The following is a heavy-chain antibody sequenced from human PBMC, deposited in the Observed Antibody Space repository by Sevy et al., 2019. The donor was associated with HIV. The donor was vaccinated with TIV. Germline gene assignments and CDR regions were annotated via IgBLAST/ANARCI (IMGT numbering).Heavy chain of an antibody. CDR2: ISYDGSDK. D-gene: IGHD3-22*01. CDR3: AKDLLGDYYDSSGVLDY. V-gene: IGHV3-30*18. Sequence: GGSLRLSCAASGFTFSSYGMNWVRQAPGKGLEWVAVISYDGSDKFYADSVKGRFTISRDNSKKTVYLQMNSLGPEDAAVYYCAKDLLGDYYDSSGVLDYWGQGTLVTVSS. CDR1: GFTFSSYG. J-gene: IGHJ4*02.